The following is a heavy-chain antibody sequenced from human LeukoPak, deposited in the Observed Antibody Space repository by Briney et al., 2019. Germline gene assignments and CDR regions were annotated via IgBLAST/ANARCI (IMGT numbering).Heavy chain of an antibody. CDR3: ARDADDYSKPLGY. CDR1: GYTFTSYG. V-gene: IGHV1-2*02. CDR2: INPNSGGT. D-gene: IGHD4-11*01. J-gene: IGHJ4*02. Sequence: GASVKVSCKASGYTFTSYGISWVRQAPGQGLEWMGWINPNSGGTNYAQKFQGRVTMTRDTSISTAYMELSRLRSDDTAVYYCARDADDYSKPLGYWGQGTLVTVSS.